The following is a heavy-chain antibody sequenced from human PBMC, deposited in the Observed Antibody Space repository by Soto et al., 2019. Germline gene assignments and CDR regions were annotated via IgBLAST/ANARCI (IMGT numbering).Heavy chain of an antibody. D-gene: IGHD5-18*01. Sequence: PGESLKISCKGSGYSFTNYWISWVRHMPGKGLEWMGRIDPRESDAKYSPSFQGHVTISTDKSISTAYLQWSSLTASDTAMYYCARLNPGYSYGQVWGQGTLVTVSS. CDR2: IDPRESDA. J-gene: IGHJ4*02. V-gene: IGHV5-10-1*01. CDR3: ARLNPGYSYGQV. CDR1: GYSFTNYW.